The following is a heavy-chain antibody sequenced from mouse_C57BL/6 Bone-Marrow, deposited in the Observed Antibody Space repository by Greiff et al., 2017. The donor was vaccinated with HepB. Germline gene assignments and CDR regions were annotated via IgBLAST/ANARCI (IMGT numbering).Heavy chain of an antibody. CDR2: IDPSDSYT. Sequence: QVQLQQPGAELVMPGASVKLSCKASGYTLTSYWMHWVKQRPGQGLEWIGEIDPSDSYTNYNQKFKGKSTLTVDKSSSTAYMQLSSLTSEDSAVYYCARYDYGSNFDYWGQGTTLTVSS. D-gene: IGHD1-1*01. J-gene: IGHJ2*01. CDR1: GYTLTSYW. V-gene: IGHV1-69*01. CDR3: ARYDYGSNFDY.